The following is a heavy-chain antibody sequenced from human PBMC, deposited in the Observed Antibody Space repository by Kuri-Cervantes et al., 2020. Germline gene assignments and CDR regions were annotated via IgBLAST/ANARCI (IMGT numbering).Heavy chain of an antibody. D-gene: IGHD1-1*01. CDR2: IKQDGSEK. Sequence: GESLKISCAASGFTFSSYWMSWVRQAPGKGLGWVANIKQDGSEKYYVDSVKGRFTISRDNAKNSLYLQMNSLRAEDTAVYYCARWYDQKHYFDYWGQGTLVTVSS. CDR1: GFTFSSYW. CDR3: ARWYDQKHYFDY. V-gene: IGHV3-7*01. J-gene: IGHJ4*02.